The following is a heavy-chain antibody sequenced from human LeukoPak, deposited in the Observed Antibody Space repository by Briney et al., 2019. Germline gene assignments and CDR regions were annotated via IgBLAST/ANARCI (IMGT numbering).Heavy chain of an antibody. CDR3: ARARRERDAFDI. J-gene: IGHJ3*02. CDR1: GFTFSSYW. CDR2: ISSSSSYI. Sequence: GGSLRLSCAASGFTFSSYWMHWVRQAPGKGLEWVSSISSSSSYIYYADSVKGRFTISRDNAKNSLYLQMNSLRAEDTAVYYCARARRERDAFDIWGQGTMVTVSS. V-gene: IGHV3-21*01. D-gene: IGHD5-24*01.